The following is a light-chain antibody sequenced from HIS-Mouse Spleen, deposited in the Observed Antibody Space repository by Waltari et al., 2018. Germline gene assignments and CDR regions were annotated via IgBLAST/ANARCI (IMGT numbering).Light chain of an antibody. V-gene: IGKV1-9*01. CDR2: AAS. Sequence: DIQLTQSPSFLSASVGDRVTITCRASQGINSSLAWYQQKPGKAPKLLNYAASTLQSGVPSRFSGSGSGTEFTLTISSLQPEDFATYYCQQLNSYPPTFGQGTKVEIK. CDR1: QGINSS. CDR3: QQLNSYPPT. J-gene: IGKJ1*01.